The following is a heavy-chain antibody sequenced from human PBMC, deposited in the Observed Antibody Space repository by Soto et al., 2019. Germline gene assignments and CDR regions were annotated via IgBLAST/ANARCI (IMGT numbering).Heavy chain of an antibody. CDR3: ARARAHSSSWYYFDY. CDR2: INPNSGGT. Sequence: QVQLVQSGAEVKKPGASVKVSCKASGYTFTGYYMHWVRQAPGQGLEWMGWINPNSGGTNYAQKFQGWVTMTRDTSISTAYMELSRLRSDDTAVYYCARARAHSSSWYYFDYWGQGTLVTVSS. J-gene: IGHJ4*02. D-gene: IGHD6-13*01. V-gene: IGHV1-2*04. CDR1: GYTFTGYY.